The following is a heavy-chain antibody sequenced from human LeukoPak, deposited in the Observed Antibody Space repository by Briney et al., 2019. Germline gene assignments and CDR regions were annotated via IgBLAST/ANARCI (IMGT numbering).Heavy chain of an antibody. J-gene: IGHJ5*02. V-gene: IGHV4-59*08. D-gene: IGHD6-19*01. Sequence: PSETLSLTSTVSGGSISSYYWSWIRQPPGKGLEWIGYIYYSGSTNYNPSLKSRVTISVDTSKNQFSLKLSSVTAADTAVYYCARHVGYSSDNWFDPWGQGTLVTVSS. CDR2: IYYSGST. CDR1: GGSISSYY. CDR3: ARHVGYSSDNWFDP.